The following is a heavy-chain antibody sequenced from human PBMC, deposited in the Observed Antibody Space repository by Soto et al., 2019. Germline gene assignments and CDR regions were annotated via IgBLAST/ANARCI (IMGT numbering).Heavy chain of an antibody. V-gene: IGHV3-21*01. J-gene: IGHJ3*02. D-gene: IGHD2-8*01. CDR1: GFTFSSYS. Sequence: GGSLRLSCAASGFTFSSYSMNWVRQAPGKGLEWVSSISSSSSYIYYADSVKGRFTISRDNAKNSLYLQMNSLRAEDTAVYYCARVQHMDIVLMVYAIDAFDIWGQGTMVTVSS. CDR3: ARVQHMDIVLMVYAIDAFDI. CDR2: ISSSSSYI.